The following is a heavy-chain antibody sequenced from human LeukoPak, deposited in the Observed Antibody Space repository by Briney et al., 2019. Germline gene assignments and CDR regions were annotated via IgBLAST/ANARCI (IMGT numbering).Heavy chain of an antibody. CDR3: ARGISSGWYEPFDY. CDR2: INHSGST. CDR1: GGSFSGYY. V-gene: IGHV4-34*01. J-gene: IGHJ4*02. Sequence: SETMSLTSAVYGGSFSGYYWSWIRQPPGKGLEWIGEINHSGSTNYNPSLKSRVTISVDTSKNQFSLKLGSVTAADTAVYYCARGISSGWYEPFDYWGQGTLVTVSS. D-gene: IGHD6-19*01.